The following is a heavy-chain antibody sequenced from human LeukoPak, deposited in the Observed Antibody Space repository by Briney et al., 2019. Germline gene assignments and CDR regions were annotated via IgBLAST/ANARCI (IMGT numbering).Heavy chain of an antibody. CDR3: ARDMGRAWYGPPDY. D-gene: IGHD6-13*01. CDR2: IWNDGSET. J-gene: IGHJ4*02. V-gene: IGHV3-33*01. CDR1: GFIFSNYG. Sequence: GGSLRLSCAASGFIFSNYGMHWVRQAPGKRLEWVAVIWNDGSETFHADSVKGRFRIARDDSKNTLYLQMNSLRAEDTAVYFCARDMGRAWYGPPDYWGQGTLVTVSS.